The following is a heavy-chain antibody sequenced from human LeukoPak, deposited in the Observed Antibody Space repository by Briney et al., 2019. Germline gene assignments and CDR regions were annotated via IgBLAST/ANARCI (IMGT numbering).Heavy chain of an antibody. CDR1: GFSFSTYA. CDR2: LSGSGGTT. V-gene: IGHV3-23*01. CDR3: VTYQLLLYGFDY. J-gene: IGHJ4*02. Sequence: PGGSLRLSCAASGFSFSTYAMSWVRQAPGKGLEWVSALSGSGGTTYYADSVKGRFAISRDNSKNTLYLQMNTLRAEDTAVYYCVTYQLLLYGFDYWGQGTLVTVSS. D-gene: IGHD2-2*01.